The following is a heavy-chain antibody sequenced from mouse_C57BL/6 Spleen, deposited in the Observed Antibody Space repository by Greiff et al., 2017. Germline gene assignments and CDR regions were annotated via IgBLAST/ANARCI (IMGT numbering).Heavy chain of an antibody. CDR3: TRGLLQVFFAY. V-gene: IGHV5-9-1*02. CDR2: ISSGGDYI. Sequence: EVKLMESGEGLVKPGGSLKLSCAASGFTFSSYAMSWVRQTPEKRLEWVAYISSGGDYICYADTVKGRFTISRDNARNTLYLQMSSLKSEDTAMYYCTRGLLQVFFAYWGQGTLVTVSA. D-gene: IGHD2-10*01. CDR1: GFTFSSYA. J-gene: IGHJ3*01.